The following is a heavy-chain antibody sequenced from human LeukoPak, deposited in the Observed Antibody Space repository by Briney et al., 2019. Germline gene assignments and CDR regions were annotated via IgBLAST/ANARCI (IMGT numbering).Heavy chain of an antibody. D-gene: IGHD6-13*01. CDR3: ARSIAAAPPTYYYYMDV. CDR1: GGTFSSYA. V-gene: IGHV1-69*05. J-gene: IGHJ6*03. Sequence: GASVKVSCKASGGTFSSYAISWVRQAPGQGLEWMGGIIPIFGTANYAQKFQGRVTITTDESTSTAYMELSSLRSEDTAVYYCARSIAAAPPTYYYYMDVWGKGTTVTVSS. CDR2: IIPIFGTA.